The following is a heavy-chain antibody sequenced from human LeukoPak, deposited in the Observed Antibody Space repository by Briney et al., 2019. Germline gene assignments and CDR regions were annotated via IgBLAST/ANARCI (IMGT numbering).Heavy chain of an antibody. CDR3: ASLYSSGWPDY. CDR2: INHSGST. J-gene: IGHJ4*02. D-gene: IGHD6-19*01. CDR1: GGSFSGYY. Sequence: SETLSLTCAVYGGSFSGYYWSWIRQPPGKGLEWIGEINHSGSTDYNPSLKSRVTISVDTSKNQFSLKLSSVTAADTAVYYCASLYSSGWPDYWGQGTLVTVSS. V-gene: IGHV4-34*01.